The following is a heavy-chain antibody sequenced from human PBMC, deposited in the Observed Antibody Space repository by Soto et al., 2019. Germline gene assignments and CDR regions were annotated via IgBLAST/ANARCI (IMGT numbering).Heavy chain of an antibody. CDR1: GYTFTSYY. J-gene: IGHJ6*03. V-gene: IGHV1-46*03. D-gene: IGHD2-2*01. CDR2: INPSGGST. Sequence: ASVKVSCKASGYTFTSYYMHRVRQAPGQGLEWMGIINPSGGSTSYAQKFQGRVTMTRDTSTSTVYMELSSLRSEDTAVYYCARDLSIVVVPAATISYYMDVWGKGTTVTVSS. CDR3: ARDLSIVVVPAATISYYMDV.